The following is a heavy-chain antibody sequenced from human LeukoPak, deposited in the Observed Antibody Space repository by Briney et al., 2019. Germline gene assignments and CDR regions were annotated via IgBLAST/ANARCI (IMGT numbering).Heavy chain of an antibody. V-gene: IGHV1-69*11. D-gene: IGHD5-12*01. CDR2: ITPIAGTP. Sequence: ASVKVSCKASGGTFSSYAVSWVRQAPGQGLEWMGRITPIAGTPNYAQKFQGRVTITADESTSTAYMELSSLRSEDTAVYYCARNSYSGYDYYYYGMDVWGQGTTVTVSS. CDR1: GGTFSSYA. CDR3: ARNSYSGYDYYYYGMDV. J-gene: IGHJ6*02.